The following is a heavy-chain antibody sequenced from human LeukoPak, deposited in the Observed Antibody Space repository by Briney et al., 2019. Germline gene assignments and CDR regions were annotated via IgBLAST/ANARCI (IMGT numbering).Heavy chain of an antibody. J-gene: IGHJ3*02. CDR3: ATRGVQDAFDI. CDR1: GFTFSSYD. D-gene: IGHD3-10*01. Sequence: GGSLRLSCAASGFTFSSYDMSWVRQAPGKGLEWVSVISGSGGSTYYADSVKGRFTISRDNSKNTLYLQMNSLRAEDTAVYYCATRGVQDAFDIWGQGTMVTVSS. CDR2: ISGSGGST. V-gene: IGHV3-23*01.